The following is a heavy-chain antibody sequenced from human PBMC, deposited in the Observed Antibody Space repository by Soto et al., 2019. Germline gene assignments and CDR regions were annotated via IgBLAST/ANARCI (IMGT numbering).Heavy chain of an antibody. V-gene: IGHV3-48*02. Sequence: GGSLRLSCAASGFTFSSYSMNWVRQAPGKGLEWVSYISSSSTIYYADSVKGRFTISRDNAENSLYLQMNSLRDEDTAVYYCARGMYYYDSSGWAYWGQGTLVTVSS. CDR3: ARGMYYYDSSGWAY. D-gene: IGHD3-22*01. CDR1: GFTFSSYS. CDR2: ISSSSTI. J-gene: IGHJ4*02.